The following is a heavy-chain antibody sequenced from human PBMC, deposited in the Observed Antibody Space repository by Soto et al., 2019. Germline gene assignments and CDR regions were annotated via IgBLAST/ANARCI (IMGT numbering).Heavy chain of an antibody. CDR1: GFTFSSYA. CDR3: ARDLVTAIFSTYFDY. Sequence: QVQLVESGGGVVQPGRSLRLSCAASGFTFSSYAMHWVRQAPGKGLEWVAVISYDGSNKYYADSVKGRFTISRDNSKNTLYLKMNSLRAEDTAVYYCARDLVTAIFSTYFDYWGQGTLVTVSS. D-gene: IGHD2-21*02. J-gene: IGHJ4*02. CDR2: ISYDGSNK. V-gene: IGHV3-30-3*01.